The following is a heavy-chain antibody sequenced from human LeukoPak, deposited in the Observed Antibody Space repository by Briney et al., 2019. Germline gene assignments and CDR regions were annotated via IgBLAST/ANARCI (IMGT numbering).Heavy chain of an antibody. V-gene: IGHV4-4*07. J-gene: IGHJ4*02. CDR1: GGSISNYY. Sequence: PSETLSLTCSVSGGSISNYYWNWIRQPAGEGLEWIGRIYASGSTNYNPSLKSRVTISMDKSKNHFSLNLKSVTAADTGFYYCARDFYGDDGHPPFDYWGQGIQVTVSS. CDR2: IYASGST. CDR3: ARDFYGDDGHPPFDY. D-gene: IGHD2/OR15-2a*01.